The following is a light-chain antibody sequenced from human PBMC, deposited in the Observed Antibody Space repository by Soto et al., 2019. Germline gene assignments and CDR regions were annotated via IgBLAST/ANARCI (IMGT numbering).Light chain of an antibody. V-gene: IGLV7-46*01. CDR2: DTD. J-gene: IGLJ1*01. CDR1: TGAVTNGHY. CDR3: LLSYSGRLYV. Sequence: QAVVTQAPSLTVSPGGTVNITGGSSTGAVTNGHYPYWFQQKPGQAPRALIYDTDNKHSWTPPRFSGSLLGGKAALTLSGAQPEDEAEYYCLLSYSGRLYVFGTGTKLTVL.